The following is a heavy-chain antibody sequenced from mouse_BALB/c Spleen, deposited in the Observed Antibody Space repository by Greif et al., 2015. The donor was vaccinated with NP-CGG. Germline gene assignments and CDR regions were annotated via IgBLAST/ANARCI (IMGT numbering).Heavy chain of an antibody. J-gene: IGHJ2*01. Sequence: QVQLKQSGAELMKPGASVKISCKATGYTFSSYWIEWVKQRPGHGLEWIGEILPGSGSTNYNEKFKGKATFTADTSSNTAYMQLSSLTSEDSAVYYCARKFITTVSPYYFDYWGQGTTLTVSS. V-gene: IGHV1-9*01. CDR2: ILPGSGST. CDR1: GYTFSSYW. D-gene: IGHD1-2*01. CDR3: ARKFITTVSPYYFDY.